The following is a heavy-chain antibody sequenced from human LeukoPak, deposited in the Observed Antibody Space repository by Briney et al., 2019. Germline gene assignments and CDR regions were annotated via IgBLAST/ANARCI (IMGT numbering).Heavy chain of an antibody. D-gene: IGHD4-17*01. CDR2: IYSSGSI. J-gene: IGHJ4*02. CDR3: ARYGDYWGFGY. CDR1: GGSFSSGSYS. V-gene: IGHV4-61*02. Sequence: SGALSLTCTVSGGSFSSGSYSWSWIRQPAGKGLEWIGRIYSSGSINYNPSLKSRVTVSVDTSRNQFSLKLSSVTAADTAVYYWARYGDYWGFGYWGQGTLVTVSS.